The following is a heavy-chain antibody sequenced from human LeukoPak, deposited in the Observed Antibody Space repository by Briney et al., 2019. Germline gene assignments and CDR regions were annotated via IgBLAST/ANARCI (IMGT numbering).Heavy chain of an antibody. CDR3: AKDGSGSYIIDY. CDR2: ISGSGGST. V-gene: IGHV3-23*01. Sequence: GGSLRLSCAACGFTFSSYAMSWVRQAPGKGLEWVSAISGSGGSTYYADSVKGRFTISRDNSKNTLYLQMNSLRAEDTAVYYCAKDGSGSYIIDYWGQGTLVTVSS. J-gene: IGHJ4*02. D-gene: IGHD3-10*01. CDR1: GFTFSSYA.